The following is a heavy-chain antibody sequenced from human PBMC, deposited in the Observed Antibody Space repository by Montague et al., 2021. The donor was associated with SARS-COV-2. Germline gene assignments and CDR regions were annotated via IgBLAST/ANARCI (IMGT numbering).Heavy chain of an antibody. D-gene: IGHD6-19*01. CDR2: IYYSGST. CDR3: ATTGGPTTVAGPFDY. CDR1: GGSISSGGYY. J-gene: IGHJ4*02. V-gene: IGHV4-39*01. Sequence: SETLSLTCTVSGGSISSGGYYWDWIRQPPGMGLEWIGTIYYSGSTDYNPSLKSRVTISVDTSRNQFSLRESSVTAADTAVYYCATTGGPTTVAGPFDYWGQGTPVTVSS.